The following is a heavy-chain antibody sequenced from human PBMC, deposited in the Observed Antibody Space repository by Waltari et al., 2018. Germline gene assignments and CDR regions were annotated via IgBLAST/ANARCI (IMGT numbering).Heavy chain of an antibody. Sequence: QVQLQQWGAGLLKPSETLSLTCAVYGESFSSFYWSRIRQPPGKGLEWIGEINHSRSTNYNPSLKSRVTISVDTSKNQFSLKLNSVTAADTAVYYCAREIARGDDAFDIWGQGTMVTVSS. J-gene: IGHJ3*02. D-gene: IGHD2-21*01. CDR1: GESFSSFY. CDR2: INHSRST. V-gene: IGHV4-34*01. CDR3: AREIARGDDAFDI.